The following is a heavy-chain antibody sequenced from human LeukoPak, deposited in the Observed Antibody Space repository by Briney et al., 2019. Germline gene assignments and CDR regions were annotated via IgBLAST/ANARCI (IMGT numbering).Heavy chain of an antibody. J-gene: IGHJ5*02. V-gene: IGHV4-4*07. D-gene: IGHD2-21*01. CDR1: GGSISSYY. CDR3: ARDRRNCDGATRLSNWFDP. Sequence: PSETLSLTCTASGGSISSYYRRWIRQPAGQGLEWIGRIYTSGSTNCTPSLKSRVTMSVDTSKNQFSRKLRSVIAADTAVYYCARDRRNCDGATRLSNWFDPWGQRTLVTVSS. CDR2: IYTSGST.